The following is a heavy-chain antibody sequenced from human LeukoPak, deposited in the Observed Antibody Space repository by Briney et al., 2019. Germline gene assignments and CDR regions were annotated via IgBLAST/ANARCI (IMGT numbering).Heavy chain of an antibody. CDR3: ARDQGLTAPPPYGLDV. V-gene: IGHV1-69*04. CDR1: GGTFSTSA. D-gene: IGHD5-18*01. J-gene: IGHJ6*02. CDR2: IIPVLNIT. Sequence: ASVKVSCKTSGGTFSTSAITWVRQAPGQGLEWMGRIIPVLNITTYAQRFQGRVTITADTSTSTVYMELSSRRSKETAVYYCARDQGLTAPPPYGLDVWGQGTTVIVSS.